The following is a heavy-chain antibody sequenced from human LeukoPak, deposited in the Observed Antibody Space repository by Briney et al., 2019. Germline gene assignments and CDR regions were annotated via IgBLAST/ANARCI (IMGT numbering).Heavy chain of an antibody. CDR3: VGSSGWLFRY. V-gene: IGHV3-48*04. Sequence: GGSLRLSCAASGFIFSTYTMNWVRQAPGKGLEWVSYITTSSSTIYYADSVNGRFTISRDNSKSSVYLQMNSLRADDTAVYYCVGSSGWLFRYWGQGTLVTVSS. CDR2: ITTSSSTI. D-gene: IGHD3-22*01. J-gene: IGHJ4*02. CDR1: GFIFSTYT.